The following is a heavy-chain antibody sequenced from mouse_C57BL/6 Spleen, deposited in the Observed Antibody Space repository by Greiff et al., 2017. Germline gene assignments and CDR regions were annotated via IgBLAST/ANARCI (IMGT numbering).Heavy chain of an antibody. Sequence: EVQLQQSGPELVKPGASVKISCKASGYTFTDYYMNWVKQRHGKSLAWIGDINPNNGGTSYNQKFKGKATLTVDKSSSTAYMELRSLTSEDSAVYYCAKGATATVGDFDDWGQGTTLTVSS. CDR2: INPNNGGT. CDR1: GYTFTDYY. J-gene: IGHJ2*01. CDR3: AKGATATVGDFDD. D-gene: IGHD1-2*01. V-gene: IGHV1-26*01.